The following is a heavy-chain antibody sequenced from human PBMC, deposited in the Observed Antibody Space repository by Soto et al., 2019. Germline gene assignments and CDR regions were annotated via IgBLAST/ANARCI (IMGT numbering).Heavy chain of an antibody. Sequence: VKVSCKASGGTFSSYTISWVRQAPGQGLEWMGRIIPILGIANYAQKFQGRVTITADKSTSTAYMELSSLRSEDTAVYYCARGYCSGGSCLVDYWGQGTLVTVSS. CDR3: ARGYCSGGSCLVDY. D-gene: IGHD2-15*01. V-gene: IGHV1-69*02. CDR1: GGTFSSYT. CDR2: IIPILGIA. J-gene: IGHJ4*02.